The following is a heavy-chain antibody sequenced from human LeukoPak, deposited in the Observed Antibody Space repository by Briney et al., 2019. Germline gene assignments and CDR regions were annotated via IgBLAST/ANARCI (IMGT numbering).Heavy chain of an antibody. CDR2: ISYDGSNK. CDR3: ARGYGGYCTNGVCYGFDY. V-gene: IGHV3-30*04. D-gene: IGHD2-8*01. CDR1: GFTFSSYA. Sequence: GGSLRLSCAASGFTFSSYAMHWVRQAPGKGLEWVALISYDGSNKYFADSVKGRFTISRDNSKNTLYLQMNSLRADDTAVYYCARGYGGYCTNGVCYGFDYWGQGTLVTVSS. J-gene: IGHJ4*02.